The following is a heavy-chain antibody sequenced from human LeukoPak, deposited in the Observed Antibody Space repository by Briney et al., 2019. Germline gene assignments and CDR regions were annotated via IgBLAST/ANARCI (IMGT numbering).Heavy chain of an antibody. V-gene: IGHV3-7*01. CDR3: ARGIAAAASDY. J-gene: IGHJ4*02. D-gene: IGHD6-13*01. Sequence: PGGSLRLSCAASGFTFSSYWMSWVRQAPGKGLEWVANIKQDGSEKYYVDSVKGRFTISRDNSKNTLYLQMNSLRAEDTAVYYCARGIAAAASDYWGQGTLVTVSS. CDR2: IKQDGSEK. CDR1: GFTFSSYW.